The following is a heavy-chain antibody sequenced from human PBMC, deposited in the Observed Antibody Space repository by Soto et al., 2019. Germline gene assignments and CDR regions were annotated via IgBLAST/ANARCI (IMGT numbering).Heavy chain of an antibody. CDR2: IYNSGST. D-gene: IGHD2-15*01. CDR3: ARHVSPYCSGGSCYSLSFYWYFDL. Sequence: QVQLQESGPGLVKPSETLSLTCTVSGGSISSYYWSWIRQPPGKGLEWIGHIYNSGSTNYNPSLKSRVTISVDTSKNQFSLKLSSVTAADTAVYYCARHVSPYCSGGSCYSLSFYWYFDLWGRGTLVTVSS. J-gene: IGHJ2*01. V-gene: IGHV4-59*08. CDR1: GGSISSYY.